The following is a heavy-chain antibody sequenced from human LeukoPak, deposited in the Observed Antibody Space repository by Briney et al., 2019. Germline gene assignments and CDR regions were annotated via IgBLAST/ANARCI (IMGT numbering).Heavy chain of an antibody. V-gene: IGHV4-39*07. CDR1: GGSISSSSYY. Sequence: SETLSLTCTVSGGSISSSSYYWGWIRQPPGKGLEWIGSIYYSGSTYYNPSLKSRVTISVDTSKNQFSLKLSSVTAADTAVYYCARCYRIGWNDYWGQGTLVTVSS. D-gene: IGHD3-16*02. CDR2: IYYSGST. CDR3: ARCYRIGWNDY. J-gene: IGHJ4*02.